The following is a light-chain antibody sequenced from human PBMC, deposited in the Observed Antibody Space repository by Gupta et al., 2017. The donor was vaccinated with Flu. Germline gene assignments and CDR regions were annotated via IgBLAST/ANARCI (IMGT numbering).Light chain of an antibody. V-gene: IGLV3-1*01. CDR3: QAWDSSTYYV. CDR2: QDN. CDR1: NLGDKY. J-gene: IGLJ1*01. Sequence: SYDLTQPPSVSVSPRQTASITCSGDNLGDKYVCWYQQKPGQSPVLVIYQDNKRASGIPERFSGSNSGNTATLTISGTQAMDEADYYCQAWDSSTYYVFGTGTKVTVL.